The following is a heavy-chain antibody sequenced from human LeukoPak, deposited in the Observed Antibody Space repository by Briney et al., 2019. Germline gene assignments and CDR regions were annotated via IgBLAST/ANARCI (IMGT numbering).Heavy chain of an antibody. V-gene: IGHV3-33*06. D-gene: IGHD4-17*01. Sequence: GGSLRLSCAASGFAFSSYGMHWVRQPPGKGLEWVAVIWYDGSNKYYADSVKGRFTISRDNSKNTLYLQMNSLRAEDTAMYYCAKVCYGDYYFDYWGQGTLVTVSS. CDR1: GFAFSSYG. CDR2: IWYDGSNK. J-gene: IGHJ4*02. CDR3: AKVCYGDYYFDY.